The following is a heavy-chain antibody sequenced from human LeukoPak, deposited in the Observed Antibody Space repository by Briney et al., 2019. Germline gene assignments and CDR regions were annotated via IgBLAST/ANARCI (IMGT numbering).Heavy chain of an antibody. J-gene: IGHJ4*02. CDR1: GGSFSGYY. V-gene: IGHV4-34*01. CDR3: QIISRYCSSTSCPFDY. D-gene: IGHD2-2*01. CDR2: INHSGST. Sequence: SETLSLTCAVYGGSFSGYYWSWIRQPPGKGLEWIGEINHSGSTNYNPSLRSRVTISVDTSKNQFSLKLSSVTAADTAVYYCQIISRYCSSTSCPFDYWGQGTLVTVSS.